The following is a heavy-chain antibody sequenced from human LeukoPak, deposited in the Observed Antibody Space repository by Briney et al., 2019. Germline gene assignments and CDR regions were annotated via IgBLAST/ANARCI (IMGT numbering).Heavy chain of an antibody. CDR3: ARRRYFDY. CDR2: INHSGST. Sequence: SETLSLTCAVYGGSFSGYYWSWIRQPPGKGLEWIGQINHSGSTNYNPSLKSRVTISVDTSKNQFSLKLSSVTAADTAVYYCARRRYFDYWGQGTLVTVSS. J-gene: IGHJ4*02. V-gene: IGHV4-34*01. CDR1: GGSFSGYY.